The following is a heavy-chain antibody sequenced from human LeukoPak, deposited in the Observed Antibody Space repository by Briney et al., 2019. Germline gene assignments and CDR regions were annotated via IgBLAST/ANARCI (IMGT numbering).Heavy chain of an antibody. CDR3: ARDGNLVRGIIKRGHLDF. CDR1: GGSISSYY. CDR2: IYSSGVT. J-gene: IGHJ4*02. Sequence: PSETLSLTCTVSGGSISSYYWNWVRQSAGKGLEWIGRIYSSGVTNYNPSLKSRVSMSVDMSMRQFSLTLTSMTPADTAVYYCARDGNLVRGIIKRGHLDFWGQGILVTVSS. V-gene: IGHV4-4*07. D-gene: IGHD3-10*01.